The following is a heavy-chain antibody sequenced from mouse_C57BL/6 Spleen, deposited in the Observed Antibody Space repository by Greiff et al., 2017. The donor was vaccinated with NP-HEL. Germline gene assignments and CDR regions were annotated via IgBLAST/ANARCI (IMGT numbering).Heavy chain of an antibody. Sequence: EVKLVESEGGLVQPGSSMKLSCTASGFTFSDYYMAWVRQVPEKGLEWVANINYDGSSTYYLDSLKSRFIISRDNAKNMLYLQMSSLKSEDTATYYCARGLLSLSYAMDYWGQGTSVTVSS. V-gene: IGHV5-16*01. CDR3: ARGLLSLSYAMDY. J-gene: IGHJ4*01. D-gene: IGHD2-1*01. CDR2: INYDGSST. CDR1: GFTFSDYY.